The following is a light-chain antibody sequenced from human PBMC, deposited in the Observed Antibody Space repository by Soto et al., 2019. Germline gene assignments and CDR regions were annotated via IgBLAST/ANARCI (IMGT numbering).Light chain of an antibody. CDR2: DAS. J-gene: IGKJ1*01. Sequence: DVKMTQSPSTLSASVGDRVTITCRASQGISSWLAWYQQKPGKAPNLLIYDASSLESGVPSRFSGSGSGTEFTLTISSLQPDDFATYYCQQYSSNFQMFGQGTKV. CDR3: QQYSSNFQM. V-gene: IGKV1-5*01. CDR1: QGISSW.